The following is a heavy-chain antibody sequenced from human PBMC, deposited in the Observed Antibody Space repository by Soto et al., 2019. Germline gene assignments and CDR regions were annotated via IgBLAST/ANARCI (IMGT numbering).Heavy chain of an antibody. CDR3: TSARSSVGARGGFIEF. Sequence: EVQVMESGGGLVQPGGALRLSCAPSGFIFSSYWMSWVRQPPGKGLEWVANINRDGSVRNYVDSVKGRFTISRDNAKNSAYLQMDSLRADDTAVYYCTSARSSVGARGGFIEFWGQGTLVTVSS. V-gene: IGHV3-7*03. J-gene: IGHJ4*02. CDR1: GFIFSSYW. CDR2: INRDGSVR. D-gene: IGHD1-26*01.